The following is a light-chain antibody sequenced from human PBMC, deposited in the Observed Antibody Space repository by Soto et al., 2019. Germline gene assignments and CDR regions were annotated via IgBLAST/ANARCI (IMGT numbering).Light chain of an antibody. CDR1: QSVGSSY. CDR2: GAS. J-gene: IGKJ3*01. V-gene: IGKV3-20*01. CDR3: QQYSSSPPEFT. Sequence: EIVLTQSPGTLSVSPGERVTLSCTARQSVGSSYLAWYQQRPGQAPRLLIFGASYRATGIPDRFSGSGSGTDFTLTISRLEPEDFAVYYSQQYSSSPPEFTFGPGTKVDSK.